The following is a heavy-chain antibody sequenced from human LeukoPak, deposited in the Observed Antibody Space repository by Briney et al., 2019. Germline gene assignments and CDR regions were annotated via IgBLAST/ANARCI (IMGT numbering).Heavy chain of an antibody. J-gene: IGHJ3*02. CDR1: GFTFDDYA. CDR3: AKDEYSSPHGAFDI. CDR2: ISWNSGSI. V-gene: IGHV3-9*03. D-gene: IGHD6-13*01. Sequence: GGSLRLSCAASGFTFDDYAMHWVRQAPGKGLEWVSGISWNSGSIGYADSVEGRFTISRDNAKNSLYLQMNSLRVEDMAFYYCAKDEYSSPHGAFDIWGQGTMVTVSS.